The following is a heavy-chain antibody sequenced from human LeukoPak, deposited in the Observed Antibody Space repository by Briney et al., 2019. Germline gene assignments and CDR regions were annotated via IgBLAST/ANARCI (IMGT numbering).Heavy chain of an antibody. J-gene: IGHJ4*02. CDR1: GGSISSGGYS. Sequence: PSQTLSLTCAVSGGSISSGGYSWSWIRQPPGKGLEWIGYIYHSGSTYYNPSLKSRVTISVDRSKNQFSLKLSSVTAADTAVYYCARGRKEGAYSSSWYGALGYWGQGTLVTVS. V-gene: IGHV4-30-2*01. D-gene: IGHD6-13*01. CDR2: IYHSGST. CDR3: ARGRKEGAYSSSWYGALGY.